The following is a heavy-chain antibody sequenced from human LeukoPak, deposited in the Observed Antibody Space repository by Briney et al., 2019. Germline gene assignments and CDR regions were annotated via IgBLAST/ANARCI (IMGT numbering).Heavy chain of an antibody. CDR3: ARSQKRGYSLS. CDR1: GGSFRGYY. Sequence: PSETLSLTCAVYGGSFRGYYWSWIRQPPGKGLEWIGEINHSGSTNYNPSLKSRVTISVDTSKNQFSLKLSSVTAADTAVYYCARSQKRGYSLSWGQGTLVTVSS. CDR2: INHSGST. J-gene: IGHJ5*02. V-gene: IGHV4-34*01. D-gene: IGHD5-18*01.